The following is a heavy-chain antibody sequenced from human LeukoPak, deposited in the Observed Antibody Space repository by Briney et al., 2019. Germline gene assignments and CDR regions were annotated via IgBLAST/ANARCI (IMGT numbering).Heavy chain of an antibody. CDR3: ARDLNPRGSYRYAWFVP. J-gene: IGHJ5*02. CDR2: IYTSGST. V-gene: IGHV4-4*07. CDR1: GGSISSYY. Sequence: SETLSLTCTVSGGSISSYYWSWIRQPAGKGLEWIGRIYTSGSTNYNPSLKSRVTMSVDTSKNQFSLKLSSVTAADTAVYYCARDLNPRGSYRYAWFVPWGQGTLVTVSS. D-gene: IGHD3-16*02.